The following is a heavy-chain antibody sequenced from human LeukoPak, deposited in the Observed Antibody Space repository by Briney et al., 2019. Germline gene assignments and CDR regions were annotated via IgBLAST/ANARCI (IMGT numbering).Heavy chain of an antibody. D-gene: IGHD3-22*01. CDR1: GLTFSRYA. CDR3: AKVYYYDSSGGLAYYFDH. Sequence: PGGSLRLSCAASGLTFSRYAMTWVRQAPGKGLEWVSSISGGGTGTYYADSVKGRFSISRDNSKNTLYLQMNTLRPEDTAVYYCAKVYYYDSSGGLAYYFDHWGQGTLVTVSS. J-gene: IGHJ4*02. V-gene: IGHV3-23*01. CDR2: ISGGGTGT.